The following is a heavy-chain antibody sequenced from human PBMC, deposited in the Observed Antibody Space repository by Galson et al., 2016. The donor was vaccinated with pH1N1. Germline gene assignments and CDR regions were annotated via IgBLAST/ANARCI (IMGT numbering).Heavy chain of an antibody. J-gene: IGHJ6*02. Sequence: SVKVSCKASGGTFSSYAINWVRQAPGQGLEWMGGIIPIFGTANYAQKFQGRVTITADESTSTAYMELSSLISEDTAIYYCARPGRTETTKEGFAWGYGMDVWGQGTTVTVSS. CDR1: GGTFSSYA. D-gene: IGHD1-1*01. CDR3: ARPGRTETTKEGFAWGYGMDV. V-gene: IGHV1-69*13. CDR2: IIPIFGTA.